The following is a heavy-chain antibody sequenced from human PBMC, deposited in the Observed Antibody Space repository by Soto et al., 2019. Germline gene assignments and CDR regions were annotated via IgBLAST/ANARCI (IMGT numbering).Heavy chain of an antibody. CDR1: GFTFSSYG. D-gene: IGHD4-17*01. Sequence: QVQLVESGGGVVQPGRSLRLSCAASGFTFSSYGMHWVRQAPGKGLEWVAITSYDGSNKFYGDSVKGRFSISRDNSHNTLYLQMNSLRPDDTAVYYCAKDRGADYGDFGWFDPWGQGTPVIVSS. V-gene: IGHV3-30*18. CDR3: AKDRGADYGDFGWFDP. J-gene: IGHJ5*02. CDR2: TSYDGSNK.